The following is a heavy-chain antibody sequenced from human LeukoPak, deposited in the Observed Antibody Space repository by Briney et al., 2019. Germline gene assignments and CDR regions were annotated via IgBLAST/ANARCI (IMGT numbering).Heavy chain of an antibody. CDR3: ARDFSDYPSYYYYGMDV. D-gene: IGHD4-17*01. V-gene: IGHV3-21*01. CDR2: ISSSSSYI. Sequence: GGSLRLSCAASGFAFSSYSMNWVRQAPGKGLEWVSSISSSSSYIYYADSVKGRFTISRDNAKNSLYLQMNSLRAEDTAVYYCARDFSDYPSYYYYGMDVWGQGTTVTVSS. CDR1: GFAFSSYS. J-gene: IGHJ6*02.